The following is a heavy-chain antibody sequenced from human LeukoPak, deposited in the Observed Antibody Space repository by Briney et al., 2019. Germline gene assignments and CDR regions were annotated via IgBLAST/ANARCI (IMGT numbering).Heavy chain of an antibody. Sequence: GGTLRLSCAVSGFTVTETYMTWVRQAPGKGLEWVSTISGDGGDTHYADSVRGRFTISRANSKNTLFMQMNSLRAEDTAVYHCGKSGSRDWDYFEYWGQGTLVTASS. CDR1: GFTVTETY. D-gene: IGHD6-19*01. CDR2: ISGDGGDT. J-gene: IGHJ4*02. V-gene: IGHV3-23*01. CDR3: GKSGSRDWDYFEY.